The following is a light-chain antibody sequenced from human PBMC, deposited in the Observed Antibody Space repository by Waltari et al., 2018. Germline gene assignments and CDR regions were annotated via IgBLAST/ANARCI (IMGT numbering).Light chain of an antibody. CDR3: SSFAGRWV. Sequence: QSALTQPPSASGSPGQSVTVSCTGTSSDFGTYNFVSWYQQHPGKAPKVIIYEVTKRSSGVPDRFSGSKSGNTASLTVSGLQAEDEADYYCSSFAGRWVFGGGTKLTVL. V-gene: IGLV2-8*01. CDR2: EVT. CDR1: SSDFGTYNF. J-gene: IGLJ3*02.